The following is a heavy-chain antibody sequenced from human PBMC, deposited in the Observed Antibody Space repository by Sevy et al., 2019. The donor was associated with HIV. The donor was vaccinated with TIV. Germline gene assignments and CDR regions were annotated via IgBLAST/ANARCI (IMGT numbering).Heavy chain of an antibody. CDR3: ATSRSGYXXXSXXXXX. D-gene: IGHD2-15*01. Sequence: GESLKISCQGSGYSFTSHWIGWVRHMPGKGLEWMGIIFPDDSDTRYSPSFQGQVTFSADKSINTAYLQWSSLKASDTAMYYCATSRSGYXXXSXXXXXWGXGTLVTVSS. V-gene: IGHV5-51*01. CDR1: GYSFTSHW. J-gene: IGHJ4*02. CDR2: IFPDDSDT.